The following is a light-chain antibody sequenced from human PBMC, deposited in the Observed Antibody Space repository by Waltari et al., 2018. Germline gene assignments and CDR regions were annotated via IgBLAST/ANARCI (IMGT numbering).Light chain of an antibody. CDR1: QNIYGY. Sequence: DIEMTQSPSALSASVGDRVTITCRASQNIYGYLNWYQQKPGKDPELLIYSSSSLQSGVPSRFRGSGVETEFTLTVNYLQLEDFGTYYCEQRAFGHGTTVEIK. CDR2: SSS. J-gene: IGKJ1*01. V-gene: IGKV1-39*01. CDR3: EQRA.